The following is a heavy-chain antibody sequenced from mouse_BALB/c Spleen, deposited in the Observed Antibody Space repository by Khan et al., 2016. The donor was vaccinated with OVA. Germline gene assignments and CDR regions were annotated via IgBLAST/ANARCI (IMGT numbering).Heavy chain of an antibody. D-gene: IGHD2-10*02. Sequence: EVKLEESGPGLVKPSQSLSLTCTVTGYSITSDYAWNWIRQFPGNKLEWMGHISYSGNTKYNPSLKSRISVTRDTPKNQIFLQLNSVTAEDTATYYCARVYGGDFDYWGQGTTLTVSS. CDR3: ARVYGGDFDY. CDR1: GYSITSDYA. CDR2: ISYSGNT. J-gene: IGHJ2*01. V-gene: IGHV3-2*02.